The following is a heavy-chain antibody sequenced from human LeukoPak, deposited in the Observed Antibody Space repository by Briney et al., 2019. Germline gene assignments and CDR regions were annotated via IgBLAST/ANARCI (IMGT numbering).Heavy chain of an antibody. J-gene: IGHJ4*02. Sequence: GRSLRLSCAASGFTFSSYGMHWVRQAPGKGLEWEAVIWYDGSNKYYADSVKGRFTISRDNSKNTLYLQMNSLRAEDTAVYYCARGEGDYGDSYYFDYWGQGTLVTVSS. CDR2: IWYDGSNK. CDR3: ARGEGDYGDSYYFDY. V-gene: IGHV3-33*01. CDR1: GFTFSSYG. D-gene: IGHD4-17*01.